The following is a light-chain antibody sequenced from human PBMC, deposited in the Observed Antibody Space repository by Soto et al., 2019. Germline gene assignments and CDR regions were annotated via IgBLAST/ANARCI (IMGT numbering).Light chain of an antibody. CDR2: GAS. J-gene: IGKJ4*01. CDR3: QQYGSSPPLT. V-gene: IGKV3-20*01. CDR1: QSVSSSY. Sequence: EIVLTQSPGTLSLSPGERATLSCRASQSVSSSYLAWYQQKTGQAPRLLIYGASSRATGIPDRFSGSGSGTDFTLTISSLEPEDFAVYYCQQYGSSPPLTCGGGTKVEIK.